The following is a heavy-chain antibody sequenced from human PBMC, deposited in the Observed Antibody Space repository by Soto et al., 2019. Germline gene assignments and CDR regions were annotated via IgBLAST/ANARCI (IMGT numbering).Heavy chain of an antibody. Sequence: PVGSLRLSCAASGFTFSSYAMSWVRQAPGKGLEWVSTISNSGGRTYYADSVKGRFAISRDNSKNTLYLQMTSLRPEDTAVYYCAREGDMKFHSDSSDEPGYWGQGTLVTVSS. CDR1: GFTFSSYA. CDR2: ISNSGGRT. D-gene: IGHD3-22*01. J-gene: IGHJ4*02. V-gene: IGHV3-23*01. CDR3: AREGDMKFHSDSSDEPGY.